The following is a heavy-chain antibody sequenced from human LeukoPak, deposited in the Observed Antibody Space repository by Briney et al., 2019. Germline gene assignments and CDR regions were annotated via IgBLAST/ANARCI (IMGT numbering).Heavy chain of an antibody. CDR1: GYRFISYW. CDR2: IYPGDSDT. J-gene: IGHJ4*02. CDR3: ARRSSSSSCLGY. Sequence: ESLKITCMGSGYRFISYWIGWVRQMPGKGLEWMGIIYPGDSDTRYSPSLQGQVTISADKSISTAYLEWSRLRAADTAMYYCARRSSSSSCLGYWGQGTLVTVSS. V-gene: IGHV5-51*01. D-gene: IGHD6-6*01.